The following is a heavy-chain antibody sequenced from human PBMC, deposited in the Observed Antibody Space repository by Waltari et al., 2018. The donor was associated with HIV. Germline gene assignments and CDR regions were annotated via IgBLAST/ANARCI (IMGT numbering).Heavy chain of an antibody. D-gene: IGHD1-26*01. V-gene: IGHV4-39*01. Sequence: QLQLQESGPGLVKPSETLSLTCAVSGGSVSSSSYFWGWIRQPPGKGLEWVGRIYYTGRAYYNPSLKSRVTISVDTSKNQFSLKVTSVTAADTAVYYCARHALRVGAAYWNFDLWGRDTLVTVS. CDR1: GGSVSSSSYF. J-gene: IGHJ2*01. CDR3: ARHALRVGAAYWNFDL. CDR2: IYYTGRA.